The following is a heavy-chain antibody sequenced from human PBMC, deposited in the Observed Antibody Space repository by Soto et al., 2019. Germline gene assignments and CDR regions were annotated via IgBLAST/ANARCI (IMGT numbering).Heavy chain of an antibody. CDR1: GGTFSSYA. J-gene: IGHJ6*02. CDR2: IIPTFGTA. Sequence: GASVKVSCKASGGTFSSYANSWVRQAPGQGLEWMGGIIPTFGTANYAQKFQGRVTITADESTSTAYMELSSLRSEDTAVYYCALSDPGDYYGMDVWGQGTTVTVSS. CDR3: ALSDPGDYYGMDV. D-gene: IGHD2-21*02. V-gene: IGHV1-69*13.